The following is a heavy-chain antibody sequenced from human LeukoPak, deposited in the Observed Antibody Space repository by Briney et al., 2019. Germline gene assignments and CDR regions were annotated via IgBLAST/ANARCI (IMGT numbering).Heavy chain of an antibody. D-gene: IGHD4/OR15-4a*01. CDR1: GYTFTGYY. Sequence: ASVKVSCKASGYTFTGYYMHWVRQAPGQGLEWMGWINPNSGDTNYAQKFQGRVTMTRDTSITTAYMELNRLRSDDTAVYYCARDQEYRGNYFGAFDIWGHGTMVTVSS. J-gene: IGHJ3*02. CDR3: ARDQEYRGNYFGAFDI. V-gene: IGHV1-2*02. CDR2: INPNSGDT.